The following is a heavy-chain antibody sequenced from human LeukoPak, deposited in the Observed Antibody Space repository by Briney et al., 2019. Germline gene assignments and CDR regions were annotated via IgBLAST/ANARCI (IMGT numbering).Heavy chain of an antibody. D-gene: IGHD2-8*01. CDR2: IYYSGST. J-gene: IGHJ5*02. Sequence: SETLSLTCTVSGVSISSYYWSWLRQPPGKGLEWIGYIYYSGSTNYNPSLKSRVTISVDTSKNQFSLKLSSVTAADTAVYYCARDCTNGVCYDSTWGQGTLVTVSS. CDR1: GVSISSYY. CDR3: ARDCTNGVCYDST. V-gene: IGHV4-59*12.